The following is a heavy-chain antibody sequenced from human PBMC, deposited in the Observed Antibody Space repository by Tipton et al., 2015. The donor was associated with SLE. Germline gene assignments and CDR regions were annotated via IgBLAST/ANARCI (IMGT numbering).Heavy chain of an antibody. CDR3: ARCGSSLTGDYYYMDV. J-gene: IGHJ6*03. Sequence: GLVKPSETLSLTCTVSGGSISSTDYHWGWIRQPPGRGLEWIGEINHSGSTNYNPSLKSRVTISVNQPKNQFSLKLTSVTAADTAVYYCARCGSSLTGDYYYMDVWGKGTTVTISS. V-gene: IGHV4-39*07. CDR1: GGSISSTDYH. D-gene: IGHD6-6*01. CDR2: INHSGST.